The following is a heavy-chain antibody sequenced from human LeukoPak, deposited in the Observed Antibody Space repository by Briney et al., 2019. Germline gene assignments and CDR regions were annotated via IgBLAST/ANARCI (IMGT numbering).Heavy chain of an antibody. CDR2: IYYSGST. CDR1: AGSISSYY. J-gene: IGHJ5*02. V-gene: IGHV4-59*01. D-gene: IGHD3-16*01. CDR3: ARAPITFGGYNWFDP. Sequence: SETLSLTCTVSAGSISSYYWSWIRQPPGNGLEWIGYIYYSGSTNYNPSLKSRVTISVDTSKNQFSLKLSSVTAADTAVYYCARAPITFGGYNWFDPWGQGTLVTVSS.